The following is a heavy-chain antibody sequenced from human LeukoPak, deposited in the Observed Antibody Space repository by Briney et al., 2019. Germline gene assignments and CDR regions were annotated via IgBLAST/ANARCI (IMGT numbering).Heavy chain of an antibody. CDR3: ARGAGVGTFDY. CDR2: IFGSGGSP. Sequence: GGSLRLSCEASGFTFGSHAMYWVRQAPGKGLEWVAGIFGSGGSPHCADSVKGRFTISRDNAKNSLYMQMNSLRAEDTALYYCARGAGVGTFDYWGQGTLVTVSS. CDR1: GFTFGSHA. D-gene: IGHD1-26*01. J-gene: IGHJ4*02. V-gene: IGHV3-23*01.